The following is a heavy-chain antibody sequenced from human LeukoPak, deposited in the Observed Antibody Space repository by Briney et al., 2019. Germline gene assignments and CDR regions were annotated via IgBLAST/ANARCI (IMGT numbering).Heavy chain of an antibody. CDR1: GFSFTSYW. D-gene: IGHD2-21*01. CDR2: IRPSDSNT. CDR3: ARREPGERHHDY. V-gene: IGHV5-51*01. J-gene: IGHJ4*02. Sequence: GESLKISCEGSGFSFTSYWIGWVRQMPGKGPEWMGIIRPSDSNTRYSPSFQGQVTISADKSISTAYLQWSSLKASDTAMYYCARREPGERHHDYWGQGTLVTVSS.